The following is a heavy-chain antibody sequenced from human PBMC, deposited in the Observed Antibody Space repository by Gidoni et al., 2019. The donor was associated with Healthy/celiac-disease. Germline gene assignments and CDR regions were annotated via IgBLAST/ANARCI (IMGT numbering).Heavy chain of an antibody. D-gene: IGHD3-10*01. Sequence: EVQLVESGGGLVKPGGSLRLSCSASGFTFNNAWMTWVRQAPGKGLGWVGRIKSKTDGGTTDYAAAVKGRFTISRDESKNKLELQMNSMKTEDTAVYFCTTGITMVQGVITKALFDYWGQGTLVTVSS. J-gene: IGHJ4*02. CDR1: GFTFNNAW. CDR3: TTGITMVQGVITKALFDY. V-gene: IGHV3-15*01. CDR2: IKSKTDGGTT.